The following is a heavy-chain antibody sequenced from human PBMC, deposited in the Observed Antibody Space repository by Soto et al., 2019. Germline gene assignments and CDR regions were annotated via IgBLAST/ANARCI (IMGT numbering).Heavy chain of an antibody. D-gene: IGHD6-6*01. CDR3: AKGIATRPPDN. J-gene: IGHJ4*02. CDR2: ISWDGGST. V-gene: IGHV3-43*01. Sequence: VGSLRLSCEAFGFTFDDYTMHWVRQAPGKGLEWVSLISWDGGSTYYADSVEGRFTISRDNSKNSLSLQMTSLRTADTALYYCAKGIATRPPDNWGQGTLVTVSS. CDR1: GFTFDDYT.